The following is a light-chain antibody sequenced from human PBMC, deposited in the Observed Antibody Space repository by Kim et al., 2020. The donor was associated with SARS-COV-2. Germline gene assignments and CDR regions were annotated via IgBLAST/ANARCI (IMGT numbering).Light chain of an antibody. CDR1: QGISSY. CDR2: AAS. V-gene: IGKV1-9*01. Sequence: DIQLTQSPSFLSASVGDRVTITCRASQGISSYLAWYQQKPGKAPKLLIYAASTLQSGVPSRFSGSGSGTEFTLTISSLQPEDFAIYYCQQLNSYPFTFGGGTKLEI. CDR3: QQLNSYPFT. J-gene: IGKJ4*01.